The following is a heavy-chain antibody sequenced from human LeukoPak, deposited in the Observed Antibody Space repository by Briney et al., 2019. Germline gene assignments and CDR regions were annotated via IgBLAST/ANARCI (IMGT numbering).Heavy chain of an antibody. Sequence: GGSLRLSCAASGFTFSSYGMHWVRQAPGKGLEGCSSISSSSSYIYYADSVKGRFTSSRDNAKNSLYLQMNRLRAEDTAVYYCARDVSGTGGNDYWGQGTLVTVSS. D-gene: IGHD1-1*01. CDR2: ISSSSSYI. J-gene: IGHJ4*02. CDR1: GFTFSSYG. CDR3: ARDVSGTGGNDY. V-gene: IGHV3-21*01.